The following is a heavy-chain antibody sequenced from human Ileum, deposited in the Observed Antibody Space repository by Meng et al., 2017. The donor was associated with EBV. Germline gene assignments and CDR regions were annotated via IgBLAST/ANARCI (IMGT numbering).Heavy chain of an antibody. J-gene: IGHJ4*02. CDR1: GGSISSRNW. CDR2: IYHSGIT. CDR3: ARDPTGGEDHQRV. Sequence: LQESGPGLVKPSGALSLTVAVPGGSISSRNWWGGVRQTPGKGLEWIGKIYHSGITIYNPSLKSRVTMSVDNSKNQFSLKLNSMTAADTAVYYCARDPTGGEDHQRVWGQGTLVTVSS. D-gene: IGHD1-14*01. V-gene: IGHV4-4*02.